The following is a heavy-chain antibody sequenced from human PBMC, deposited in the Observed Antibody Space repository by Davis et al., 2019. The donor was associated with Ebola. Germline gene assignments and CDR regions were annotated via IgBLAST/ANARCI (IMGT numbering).Heavy chain of an antibody. CDR1: GFTFDDYA. J-gene: IGHJ4*02. D-gene: IGHD1-1*01. V-gene: IGHV3-9*01. CDR3: AKDIVDWNRFNLDY. CDR2: ISWNSGGI. Sequence: SLKISCEASGFTFDDYAMHWVRQAAGKGLEWVSGISWNSGGIAYADSVRGRFTISRDNAKNSLYLQMNSLRAEDTALYYCAKDIVDWNRFNLDYWGQGTLVTVSS.